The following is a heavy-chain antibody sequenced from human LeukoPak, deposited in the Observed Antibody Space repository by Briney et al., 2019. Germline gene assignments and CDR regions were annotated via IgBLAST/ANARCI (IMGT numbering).Heavy chain of an antibody. Sequence: GASVKVSCKASGYTFTSYYMHWVRQALGQGLEWMGIINPSGGSTSYAQKFQGRVTMTRDTSTSTVYMELSSLRSEDTAVYYCAREAVEYCSGGSCSNWFDPWGQGTLVTVSS. CDR1: GYTFTSYY. CDR3: AREAVEYCSGGSCSNWFDP. V-gene: IGHV1-46*01. J-gene: IGHJ5*02. CDR2: INPSGGST. D-gene: IGHD2-15*01.